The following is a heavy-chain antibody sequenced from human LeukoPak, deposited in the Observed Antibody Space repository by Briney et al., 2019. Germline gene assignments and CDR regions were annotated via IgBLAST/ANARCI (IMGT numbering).Heavy chain of an antibody. D-gene: IGHD3-10*01. CDR3: ETYGSGSHDY. CDR1: GGSISSYY. J-gene: IGHJ4*02. CDR2: IYYSGSP. Sequence: PSETLSLTCTVSGGSISSYYWSWIRQPPGKGLEWIGYIYYSGSPNYNPSLKSRVTISVDTSKNQFSLKLSSVTAADTAVYYCETYGSGSHDYWGQGTLVTVSS. V-gene: IGHV4-59*01.